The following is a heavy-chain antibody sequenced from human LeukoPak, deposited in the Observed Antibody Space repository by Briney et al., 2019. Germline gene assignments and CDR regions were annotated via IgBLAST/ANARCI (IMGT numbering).Heavy chain of an antibody. Sequence: PGGSLRLSCATSGFTVSSKYMSWVRQAPGKGLEWVAVIWYDGSNKYYADSVKGRFTISRDNSKNTLYLQMNSLRAEDTAVYYCARAGEMTAVTTDYFDYWGQGTLVTVSA. CDR3: ARAGEMTAVTTDYFDY. V-gene: IGHV3-33*08. CDR1: GFTVSSKY. CDR2: IWYDGSNK. J-gene: IGHJ4*02. D-gene: IGHD4-17*01.